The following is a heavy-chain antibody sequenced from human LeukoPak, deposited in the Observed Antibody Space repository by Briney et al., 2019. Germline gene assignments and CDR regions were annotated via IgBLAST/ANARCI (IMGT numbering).Heavy chain of an antibody. CDR3: AKMQGYFDL. CDR2: INDSGNNT. CDR1: AFTFTTLA. J-gene: IGHJ2*01. V-gene: IGHV3-23*01. Sequence: TLARAPYAFTFTTLAMAWVSHAPAEGREWVSAINDSGNNTYYADSVKGRFTISRNNSKNTLYLQMNSLSAEDTAVYYCAKMQGYFDLWGRGTLVTVSS.